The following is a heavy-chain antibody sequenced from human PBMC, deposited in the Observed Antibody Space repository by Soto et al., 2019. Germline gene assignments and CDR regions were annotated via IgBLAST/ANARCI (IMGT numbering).Heavy chain of an antibody. CDR3: AYWGGLTTTFFSGPFDY. D-gene: IGHD3-16*01. J-gene: IGHJ4*02. CDR1: GFTFKNYG. V-gene: IGHV3-30*03. Sequence: QVQLMESGGGVVQPGRSLRLSCAASGFTFKNYGMHWVRQAPGKGLEWVAIISYDGSDKYYADSVKGRFSISRDDSKNTFYLQMNSLRAEDTAIYYCAYWGGLTTTFFSGPFDYWGQGTLVTVSS. CDR2: ISYDGSDK.